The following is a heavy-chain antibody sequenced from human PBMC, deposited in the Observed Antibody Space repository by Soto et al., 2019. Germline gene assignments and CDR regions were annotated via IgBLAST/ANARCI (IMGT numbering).Heavy chain of an antibody. D-gene: IGHD5-18*01. CDR1: GFTFSSYA. Sequence: GGSLRLSCAASGFTFSSYAMHWVRQAPGKGLEWVAVISYDGSNKYYADSVKGRFTISRDNSKNTLYLQMNSLRAEDTAVYYCARQGYSYGQAYYFDYWGQGTLVTVSS. V-gene: IGHV3-30-3*01. CDR2: ISYDGSNK. J-gene: IGHJ4*02. CDR3: ARQGYSYGQAYYFDY.